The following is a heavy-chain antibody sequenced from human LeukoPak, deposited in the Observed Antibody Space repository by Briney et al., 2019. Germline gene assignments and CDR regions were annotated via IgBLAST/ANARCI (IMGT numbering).Heavy chain of an antibody. CDR2: INPNSGGT. Sequence: GASVKVSCKASGYTFTGYYMHWVRQAPGQGLEWMGWINPNSGGTNYAQKFQGRVTMTRDTSISTAYMELGRLRSDDTAVYYCARRPTTVTTHFDYWGQGTLVTVSS. CDR1: GYTFTGYY. J-gene: IGHJ4*02. D-gene: IGHD4-11*01. V-gene: IGHV1-2*02. CDR3: ARRPTTVTTHFDY.